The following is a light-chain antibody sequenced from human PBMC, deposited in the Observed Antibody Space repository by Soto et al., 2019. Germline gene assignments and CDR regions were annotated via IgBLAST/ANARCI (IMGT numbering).Light chain of an antibody. Sequence: EIVMTQSPATLSVSPGERATLSCRASQSVSSDLAWYQQKPGQAPRLLIYDASTRASGIPARFSGSGSGTEFTLTISSLQSEDFGVYYCQHYKNWPPWTFGHGTKVEIK. J-gene: IGKJ1*01. CDR3: QHYKNWPPWT. CDR1: QSVSSD. V-gene: IGKV3-15*01. CDR2: DAS.